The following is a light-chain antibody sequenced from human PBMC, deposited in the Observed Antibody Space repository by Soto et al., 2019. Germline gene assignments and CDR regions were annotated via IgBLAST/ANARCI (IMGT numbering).Light chain of an antibody. Sequence: QSVLTQPPSASGSPGQSVTISCTGTSSDVGGYNYVSWYQHHPGKAPKLLISEVNKRPSGVPDRFSGSKSGNTASLTVSGLQAEDEPDYYCSSYAGSNNPNYVFGTGTKVTVL. J-gene: IGLJ1*01. V-gene: IGLV2-8*01. CDR2: EVN. CDR1: SSDVGGYNY. CDR3: SSYAGSNNPNYV.